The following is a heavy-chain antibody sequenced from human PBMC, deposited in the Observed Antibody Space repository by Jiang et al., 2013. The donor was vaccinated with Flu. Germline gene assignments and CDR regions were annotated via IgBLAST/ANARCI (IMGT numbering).Heavy chain of an antibody. CDR2: INAGSADT. Sequence: EVKKPGASVKVSCKASGYTFSNYAMHWLRQAPGQTFEWMGWINAGSADTKYSQKFQGRVTFTRDSSASTAYMELSSLRSEDTAVYYCAKPEGNDYGDYVLNYHYYHMDVWGQGTTVTVSS. CDR1: GYTFSNYA. CDR3: AKPEGNDYGDYVLNYHYYHMDV. J-gene: IGHJ6*02. V-gene: IGHV1-3*01. D-gene: IGHD4-17*01.